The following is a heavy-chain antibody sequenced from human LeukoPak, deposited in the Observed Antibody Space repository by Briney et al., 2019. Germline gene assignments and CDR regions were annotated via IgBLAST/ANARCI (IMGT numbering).Heavy chain of an antibody. CDR2: MYHSGIT. D-gene: IGHD3-10*01. V-gene: IGHV4-38-2*01. CDR3: ARLTPGKNWFDP. CDR1: GYFINSAYY. Sequence: SETLSLTCAVSGYFINSAYYWGWIRQPPGKGLEWIGSMYHSGITYYNPSLKSRVTISVDTSKNQFSLKLNSVTAADTAVYYCARLTPGKNWFDPWGQGTLVTVSS. J-gene: IGHJ5*02.